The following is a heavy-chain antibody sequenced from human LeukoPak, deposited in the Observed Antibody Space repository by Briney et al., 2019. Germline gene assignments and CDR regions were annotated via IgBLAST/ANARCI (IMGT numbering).Heavy chain of an antibody. CDR1: GGTFSSYA. V-gene: IGHV1-69*04. D-gene: IGHD4-17*01. CDR2: IIPILGIA. CDR3: ARAPYGDYFDY. J-gene: IGHJ4*02. Sequence: ASVKVSCKASGGTFSSYAISWVRQAPGQGLEWMGRIIPILGIANYAQKFQGRVTITADKSTSTAYMELSSLRSEDTAVYYCARAPYGDYFDYWGQGTLVTVSS.